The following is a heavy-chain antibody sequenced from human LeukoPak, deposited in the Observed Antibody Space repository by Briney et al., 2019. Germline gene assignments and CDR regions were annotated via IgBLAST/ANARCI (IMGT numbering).Heavy chain of an antibody. V-gene: IGHV3-13*01. CDR1: GHTLSRYD. D-gene: IGHD6-19*01. J-gene: IGHJ6*02. CDR2: IGTRGDT. CDR3: VRAPPYSSASWGYYGMDV. Sequence: GGSLRLSCAASGHTLSRYDMHWVRQATGEGLEWVSAIGTRGDTYYAGSVKGRFTMSRENAKNSLYLQMNSLSVGDTAVYYCVRAPPYSSASWGYYGMDVWGQGTTVTVSS.